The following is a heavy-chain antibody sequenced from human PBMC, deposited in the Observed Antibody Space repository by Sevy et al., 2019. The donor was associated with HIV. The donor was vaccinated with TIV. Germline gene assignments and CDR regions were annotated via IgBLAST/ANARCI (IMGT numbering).Heavy chain of an antibody. CDR3: ARVTAVADLYFDY. V-gene: IGHV3-72*01. CDR1: GFTFSDYY. D-gene: IGHD6-19*01. CDR2: IRNKPNIYTT. Sequence: GGSLRLSCATSGFTFSDYYMDWVRQAPGKGLEWVGRIRNKPNIYTTEYAASVKGRFNISRDDSKNSLYLQMNSLKTEDTAVYYCARVTAVADLYFDYWGQGILVTVSS. J-gene: IGHJ4*02.